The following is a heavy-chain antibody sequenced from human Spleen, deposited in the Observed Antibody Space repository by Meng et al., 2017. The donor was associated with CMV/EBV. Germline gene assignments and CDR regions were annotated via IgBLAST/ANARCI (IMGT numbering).Heavy chain of an antibody. CDR3: ARVNPWLNHDYVWGSYRGPFDP. Sequence: GESLKISCAASGFTFSPYGMHWVRQAPGQGLEWMGWLNPKRGGTNYAQKFQGRVTMTGDTSISTAYMELTSLRSDDTAVYYCARVNPWLNHDYVWGSYRGPFDPWGQGTLVTVSS. CDR2: LNPKRGGT. D-gene: IGHD3-16*02. CDR1: GFTFSPYG. V-gene: IGHV1-2*02. J-gene: IGHJ5*02.